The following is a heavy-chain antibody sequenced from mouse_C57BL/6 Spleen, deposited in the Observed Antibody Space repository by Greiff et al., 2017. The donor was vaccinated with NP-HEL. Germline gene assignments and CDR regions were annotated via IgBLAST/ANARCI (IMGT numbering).Heavy chain of an antibody. CDR1: GFSLTSYG. CDR3: ASFDYDGGFAY. CDR2: IWGVGST. D-gene: IGHD2-4*01. V-gene: IGHV2-6*01. Sequence: VQLQQSGPGLVAPSQSLSITCTVSGFSLTSYGVDWVRQSPGKGLEWLGVIWGVGSTNYNSALNSSLSISKDNSKSQVFLKMNSLQTDDTAMYYCASFDYDGGFAYWGQGTLVTVSA. J-gene: IGHJ3*01.